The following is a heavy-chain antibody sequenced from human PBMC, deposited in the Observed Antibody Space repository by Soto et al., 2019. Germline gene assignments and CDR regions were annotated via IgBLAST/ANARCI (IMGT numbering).Heavy chain of an antibody. D-gene: IGHD3-16*01. Sequence: GGSLRLSCAASGFTSSGYWMSWVRQAPGKGLEWVANIKQDGSEKYYVDSVKGRFTISRDNSKNTLYLQMNSLRAEDTAVYYCAKDGRIPGDHFDYWGQGTL. CDR3: AKDGRIPGDHFDY. CDR2: IKQDGSEK. J-gene: IGHJ4*02. V-gene: IGHV3-7*03. CDR1: GFTSSGYW.